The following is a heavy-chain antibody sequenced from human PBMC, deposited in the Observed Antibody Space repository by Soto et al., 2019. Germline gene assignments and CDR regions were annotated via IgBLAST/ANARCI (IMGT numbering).Heavy chain of an antibody. D-gene: IGHD1-7*01. CDR1: GYSFTSYW. Sequence: PGESLKISCKGSGYSFTSYWIGWVLQMPWKGMEWMGIIYPGDSDTRYSPSFQGQVTISADKSISTAYLQWSSLKASDTAMYYCARAARLVTLTTLRYYYYGMDVCGQGTTVTVSS. J-gene: IGHJ6*02. V-gene: IGHV5-51*01. CDR2: IYPGDSDT. CDR3: ARAARLVTLTTLRYYYYGMDV.